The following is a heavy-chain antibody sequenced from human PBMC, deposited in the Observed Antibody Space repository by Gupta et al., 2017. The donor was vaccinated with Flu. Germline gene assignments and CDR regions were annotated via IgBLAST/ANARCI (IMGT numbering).Heavy chain of an antibody. J-gene: IGHJ4*02. CDR2: TKREGSEK. CDR3: ARKYSGFDD. V-gene: IGHV3-7*01. CDR1: GFTFSGHW. Sequence: EVQLVESGGGLVQPGGSLRLSCVASGFTFSGHWMSWVRQAPGKGLEWVANTKREGSEKHYVDSVKGRFTISRDNAKNSLYLQMNSLRAEDTAVYYCARKYSGFDDWGQGTLVTVSS. D-gene: IGHD5-12*01.